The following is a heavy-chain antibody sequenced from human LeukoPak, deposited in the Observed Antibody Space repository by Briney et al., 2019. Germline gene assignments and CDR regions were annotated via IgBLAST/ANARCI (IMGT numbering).Heavy chain of an antibody. CDR2: ISAYNGNT. V-gene: IGHV1-18*04. CDR3: ARDLYYYGSGSYYGY. D-gene: IGHD3-10*01. CDR1: GYTFTGYY. J-gene: IGHJ4*02. Sequence: ASVKVSCKASGYTFTGYYMHWVRQAPGQGLEWMGWISAYNGNTNYAQKLQGRVTMTTDTSTSTAYMELRSLRSDDTAVYYCARDLYYYGSGSYYGYWGQGTLVTVSS.